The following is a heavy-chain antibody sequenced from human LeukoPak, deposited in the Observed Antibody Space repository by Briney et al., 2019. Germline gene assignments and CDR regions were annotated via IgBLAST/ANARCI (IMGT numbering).Heavy chain of an antibody. CDR3: AREYSSSWYWHYFDY. Sequence: SVTVSFTASGGTFSSYAISWVRQAPGQGLEWMGGIIPIFGTANYAQKFQGRVTITADESTSTAYMELSSLRSEDTAVYYCAREYSSSWYWHYFDYWGQGTLVTVSS. CDR2: IIPIFGTA. D-gene: IGHD6-13*01. V-gene: IGHV1-69*13. CDR1: GGTFSSYA. J-gene: IGHJ4*02.